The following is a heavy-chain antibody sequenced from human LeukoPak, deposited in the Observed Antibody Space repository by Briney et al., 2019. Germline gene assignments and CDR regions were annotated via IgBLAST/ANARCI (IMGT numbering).Heavy chain of an antibody. Sequence: GRSLRLSCAASGFDFSTYGIHWVRQAPGKGLEWVALMWYDGSNEYYGDSVKGRFIISRDNSRNTLYLQMSSLRVEDTAVYYCVRDLDQNDFWSGYWPDAADSWGQGTMVFVSS. CDR3: VRDLDQNDFWSGYWPDAADS. CDR2: MWYDGSNE. D-gene: IGHD3-3*01. V-gene: IGHV3-33*01. CDR1: GFDFSTYG. J-gene: IGHJ3*02.